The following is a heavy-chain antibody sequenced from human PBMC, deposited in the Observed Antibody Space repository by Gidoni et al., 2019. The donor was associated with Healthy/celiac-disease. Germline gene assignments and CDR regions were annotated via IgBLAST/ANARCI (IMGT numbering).Heavy chain of an antibody. CDR3: ARHQWGVAGTSNWFDP. J-gene: IGHJ5*02. CDR2: LYYSGST. Sequence: QLQLQESGPGLVKPSETLSLTCTVSGGSISSSSYYWGWIRQPPGKGLEWIGSLYYSGSTYYNPSLKSRVTISVDTSKNQFSLKLSSVTAADTAVYYCARHQWGVAGTSNWFDPWGQGTLVTVSS. D-gene: IGHD6-19*01. V-gene: IGHV4-39*01. CDR1: GGSISSSSYY.